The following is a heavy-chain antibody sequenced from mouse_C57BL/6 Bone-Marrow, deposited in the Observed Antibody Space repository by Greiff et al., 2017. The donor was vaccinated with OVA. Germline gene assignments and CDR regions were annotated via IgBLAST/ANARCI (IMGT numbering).Heavy chain of an antibody. J-gene: IGHJ1*03. CDR2: IYPGDGDT. CDR1: GYAFSSYW. D-gene: IGHD1-1*01. CDR3: ARNYGSSYWYFDV. V-gene: IGHV1-80*01. Sequence: VQVVESGAELVKPGASVKISCKASGYAFSSYWMNWVKQRPGQGLEWIGQIYPGDGDTNYNGKFKGKATLTADKSSSTAYMQLSSLTSEDSAVYFCARNYGSSYWYFDVWGTGTTVTVSS.